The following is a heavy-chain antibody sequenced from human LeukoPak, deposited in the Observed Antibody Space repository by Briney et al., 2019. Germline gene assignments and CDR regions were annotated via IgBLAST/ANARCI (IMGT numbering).Heavy chain of an antibody. J-gene: IGHJ4*02. D-gene: IGHD2/OR15-2a*01. CDR2: MWYDGSNK. Sequence: PGGSLRLSCAASGFIFSAYGMHWVRRAPGKGLEWVAYMWYDGSNKECANCVKGRFTISRDTSKSTVNLQMNSLRPEDTAVYYCERDLLGLPPKYFDSWGQGNLVTVS. CDR1: GFIFSAYG. CDR3: ERDLLGLPPKYFDS. V-gene: IGHV3-30*02.